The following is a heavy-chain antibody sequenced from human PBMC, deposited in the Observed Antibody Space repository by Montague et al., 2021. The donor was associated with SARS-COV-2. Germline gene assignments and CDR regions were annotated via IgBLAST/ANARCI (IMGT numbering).Heavy chain of an antibody. CDR1: GGSISSSSYF. J-gene: IGHJ4*02. V-gene: IGHV4-39*01. CDR2: LYYSGST. CDR3: ARGFIAAAGTTSFDY. Sequence: SETLSLTCTVSGGSISSSSYFWGWMRQRPGKGLEWIRCLYYSGSTYYNPSLKSRVTIYVDTSKNQFSLKLSSVTAADTAVYYCARGFIAAAGTTSFDYWGQGTLVTVSS. D-gene: IGHD6-13*01.